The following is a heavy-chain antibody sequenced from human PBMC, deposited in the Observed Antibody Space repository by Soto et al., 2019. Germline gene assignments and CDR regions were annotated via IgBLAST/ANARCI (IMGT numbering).Heavy chain of an antibody. CDR1: GYTFTSYV. V-gene: IGHV1-3*01. CDR2: INAGNGNT. Sequence: ASVKVSCKASGYTFTSYVIHWVRQAPGQRLEWMGWINAGNGNTKYSQKFQGRVTMTEDTSTDTAYMELSSLRSEDTAVYYCATVRRDSSGYYWGGLFDYWGQGTLVTVSS. D-gene: IGHD3-22*01. CDR3: ATVRRDSSGYYWGGLFDY. J-gene: IGHJ4*02.